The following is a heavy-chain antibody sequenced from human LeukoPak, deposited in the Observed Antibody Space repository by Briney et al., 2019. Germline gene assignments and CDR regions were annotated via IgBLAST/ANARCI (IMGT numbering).Heavy chain of an antibody. V-gene: IGHV3-7*01. CDR1: GFTFTTYW. Sequence: GSLRLSCAASGFTFTTYWMAWVRQFPGKGLEWVANINQDGTEKYSVDSVKGRFTISRDNAKNSLYLQMNSLRVEDTAIYYCVKVAKYYYGSETYYFFEHWGQGTPVTASS. J-gene: IGHJ4*02. CDR3: VKVAKYYYGSETYYFFEH. CDR2: INQDGTEK. D-gene: IGHD3-10*01.